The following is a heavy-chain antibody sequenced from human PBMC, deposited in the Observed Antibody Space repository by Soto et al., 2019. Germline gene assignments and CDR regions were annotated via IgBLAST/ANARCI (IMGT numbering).Heavy chain of an antibody. CDR2: ISSSSSYI. D-gene: IGHD2-8*01. CDR3: AKGSDGVCPDY. Sequence: SCKASGYTFTSYYMHWVRQAPGKGLEWVSSISSSSSYIYYADSVKGRFTISRDNAKNSLYLQMNSLRAEDTAAYYCAKGSDGVCPDYWGQGTLVTVSS. CDR1: GYTFTSYY. J-gene: IGHJ4*02. V-gene: IGHV3-21*01.